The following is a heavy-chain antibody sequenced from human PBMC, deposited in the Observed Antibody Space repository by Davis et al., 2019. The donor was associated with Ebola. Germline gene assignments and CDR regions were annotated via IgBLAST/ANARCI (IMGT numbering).Heavy chain of an antibody. CDR3: ARALRYSYGYSRFDP. V-gene: IGHV4-34*01. CDR1: GGSFSGYY. J-gene: IGHJ5*02. CDR2: INHSGST. Sequence: SETLSLTCAVYGGSFSGYYWSWIRQPPGKGLEWIGEINHSGSTYYNPSLKSRVAIFIDTSKNHFSLRLSSVTAADTAVYYCARALRYSYGYSRFDPWGQGTLVTVSS. D-gene: IGHD5-18*01.